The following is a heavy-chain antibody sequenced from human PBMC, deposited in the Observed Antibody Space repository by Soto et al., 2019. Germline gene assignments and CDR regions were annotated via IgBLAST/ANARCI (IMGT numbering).Heavy chain of an antibody. Sequence: QDHLAQSGAEVKKPGSSVTVSCKASGGTFNSYGISWVRQAPGQGLDWMGVIIPLYGTVNYAQKFQGRVSITADKSTSTDDMDLSSLRSDDTAVYYCARVRVIRGVIPSHFGLWGQGTLVTVSS. CDR1: GGTFNSYG. CDR2: IIPLYGTV. D-gene: IGHD3-10*01. CDR3: ARVRVIRGVIPSHFGL. J-gene: IGHJ4*02. V-gene: IGHV1-69*06.